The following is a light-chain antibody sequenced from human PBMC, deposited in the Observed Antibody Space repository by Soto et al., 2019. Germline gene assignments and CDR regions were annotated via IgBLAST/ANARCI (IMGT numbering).Light chain of an antibody. CDR3: QQYYSTPWT. V-gene: IGKV4-1*01. J-gene: IGKJ1*01. CDR2: WAS. Sequence: DIVMTQSPDSLAVSLGERATINCKSSQSVLSSSNNKNYLTWYQQKLGQPPRLLIYWASTRESGVPDRFSGSGSGAAFTLTLNSRQAEDVAVYYCQQYYSTPWTFGQGTKVAIK. CDR1: QSVLSSSNNKNY.